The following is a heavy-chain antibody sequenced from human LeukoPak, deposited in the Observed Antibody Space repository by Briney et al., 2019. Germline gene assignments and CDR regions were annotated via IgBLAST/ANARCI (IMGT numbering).Heavy chain of an antibody. D-gene: IGHD6-13*01. CDR1: GFTFSDYY. CDR2: TSNSGSTS. Sequence: GGSLRLSCAASGFTFSDYYMSWIRQAPGKGLEWVSYTSNSGSTSHYADSVKGRFTISRDNAKNSLYLQMNSLRAEDTAVYYCARDEYSNSWVPDCWGQGTIVTVAS. J-gene: IGHJ3*01. CDR3: ARDEYSNSWVPDC. V-gene: IGHV3-11*01.